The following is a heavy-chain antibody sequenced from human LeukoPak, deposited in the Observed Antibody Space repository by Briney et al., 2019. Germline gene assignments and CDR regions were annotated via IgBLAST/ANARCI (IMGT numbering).Heavy chain of an antibody. CDR2: IYYSGGT. J-gene: IGHJ4*02. V-gene: IGHV4-39*07. CDR1: GGSISSSSYY. CDR3: ASFIAAAVNYYFDY. D-gene: IGHD6-13*01. Sequence: PSETLSLTCTVSGGSISSSSYYWGWIRQPPGKGLEWIGSIYYSGGTYYNPSLKSRVTISVDTSKNQFSLKLSSVTAADTAVYYCASFIAAAVNYYFDYWGQGTLVTVSS.